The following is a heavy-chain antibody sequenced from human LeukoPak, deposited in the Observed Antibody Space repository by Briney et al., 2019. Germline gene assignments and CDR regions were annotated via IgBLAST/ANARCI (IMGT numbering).Heavy chain of an antibody. CDR1: GFTFSSYE. CDR2: ISSSGSSR. V-gene: IGHV3-48*03. Sequence: GSLRLSCAASGFTFSSYEMNWVRQAPGKGLEWVSYISSSGSSRYYADAVKGRFTISRDTAKNSLYLQMNSLRAEDTAVYYCARDRSGSSPFDYWGQGTLVTVSS. J-gene: IGHJ4*02. CDR3: ARDRSGSSPFDY. D-gene: IGHD1-26*01.